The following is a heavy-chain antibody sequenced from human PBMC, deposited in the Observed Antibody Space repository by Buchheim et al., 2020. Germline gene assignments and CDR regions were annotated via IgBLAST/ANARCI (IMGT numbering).Heavy chain of an antibody. CDR1: GFFFDNAW. V-gene: IGHV3-15*07. CDR3: ATSGCSGGTCLNY. Sequence: EVQLVESGGGLVKPGGSLRLSCAASGFFFDNAWMNWVRQAPGKGLEWVGRIKSKANGETLDYAAPVKGAFTISRDDSKTTLYLQMSSLKAEDTAVYYCATSGCSGGTCLNYWGQGTL. D-gene: IGHD2-15*01. J-gene: IGHJ4*02. CDR2: IKSKANGETL.